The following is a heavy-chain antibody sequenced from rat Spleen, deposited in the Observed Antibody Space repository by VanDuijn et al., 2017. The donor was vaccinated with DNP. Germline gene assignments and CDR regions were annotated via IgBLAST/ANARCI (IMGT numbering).Heavy chain of an antibody. Sequence: EVQLVESGGGLVQPGRSLKDSCAASGFTFSDYNIAWVRQAPTKGLEWVASISPSGGNTYYQDSVKGRFTISRDNAENTVYLQMSSLRSEERATYYFASGAAIAPLSPSNYWGKGVMLTVSS. CDR3: ASGAAIAPLSPSNY. D-gene: IGHD1-2*01. CDR1: GFTFSDYN. V-gene: IGHV5S11*01. J-gene: IGHJ2*01. CDR2: ISPSGGNT.